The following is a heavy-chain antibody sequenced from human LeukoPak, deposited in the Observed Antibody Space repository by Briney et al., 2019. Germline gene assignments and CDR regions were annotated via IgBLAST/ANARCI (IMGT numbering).Heavy chain of an antibody. CDR2: FRSSGGST. CDR3: AKYCSGGNCYSGLY. CDR1: GFTFSSYA. V-gene: IGHV3-23*01. Sequence: GGSLILSCAASGFTFSSYAMTWVRQAPGKGLEWVSTFRSSGGSTYYADSVKGRFTISRDSSKNTLFLQMNSLRAEDTAVYYCAKYCSGGNCYSGLYWGQGTLVTVSS. J-gene: IGHJ4*02. D-gene: IGHD2-15*01.